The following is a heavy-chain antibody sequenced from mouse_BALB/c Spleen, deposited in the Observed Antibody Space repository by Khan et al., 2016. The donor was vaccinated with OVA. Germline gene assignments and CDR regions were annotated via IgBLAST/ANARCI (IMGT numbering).Heavy chain of an antibody. D-gene: IGHD1-1*01. V-gene: IGHV1-7*01. CDR1: GYTFINYW. CDR3: ARRGLRWDFDY. J-gene: IGHJ2*01. CDR2: INPSTGYT. Sequence: QVHVKQSGAELAKPGASVKMSCKASGYTFINYWILWVKQRPGQGLEWIGYINPSTGYTEYNQNFKDKATLTADKSSRTAYMQLSSLTSEDSAVYYCARRGLRWDFDYWGQGTTLTVSS.